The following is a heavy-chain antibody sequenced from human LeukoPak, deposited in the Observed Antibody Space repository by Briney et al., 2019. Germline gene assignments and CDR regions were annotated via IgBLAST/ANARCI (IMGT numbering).Heavy chain of an antibody. CDR3: ARRGANSGSYSHFDL. D-gene: IGHD1-26*01. CDR1: GGSISSYF. Sequence: PSETLSLTCTVSGGSISSYFWNWIRQPPGKGLEWIGSIYYSGSTNYNPSLKSRVTISLDTSKNKFSLKLRSVTAADTAVYYCARRGANSGSYSHFDLWGRGTLVTDSS. CDR2: IYYSGST. J-gene: IGHJ2*01. V-gene: IGHV4-59*01.